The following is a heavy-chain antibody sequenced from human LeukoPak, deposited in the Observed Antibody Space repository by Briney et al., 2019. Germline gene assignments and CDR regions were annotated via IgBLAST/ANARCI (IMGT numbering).Heavy chain of an antibody. D-gene: IGHD3-10*01. Sequence: ASVKVSCTASGYTFTSYYMHWVRQAPGQGLEWMGIINPSGGTRTYAQKFQGRVTMTRDTSTSTIYMELISLRSGDTAVYYCARALAPYGSGSYAFDYWGQGTLVTVSS. CDR2: INPSGGTR. CDR3: ARALAPYGSGSYAFDY. J-gene: IGHJ4*02. V-gene: IGHV1-46*01. CDR1: GYTFTSYY.